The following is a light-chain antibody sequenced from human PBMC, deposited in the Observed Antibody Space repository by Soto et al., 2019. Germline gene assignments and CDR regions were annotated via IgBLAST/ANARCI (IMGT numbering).Light chain of an antibody. CDR1: QGIRNY. J-gene: IGKJ4*01. V-gene: IGKV1-27*01. Sequence: DIQMTQSPSSLSASVGDRVTITCRASQGIRNYLAWYQQKPGKVPKLLIYAASTLQSGVPSRFSGSGSGTDFTLTISRVQPEDVATYYCQKYNSAPLSAFGGGTKVEIK. CDR2: AAS. CDR3: QKYNSAPLSA.